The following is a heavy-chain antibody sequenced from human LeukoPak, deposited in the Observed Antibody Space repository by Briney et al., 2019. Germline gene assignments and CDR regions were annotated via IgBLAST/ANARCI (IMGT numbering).Heavy chain of an antibody. CDR1: GFTFSSYG. V-gene: IGHV3-30*03. Sequence: GRSLRLSCAASGFTFSSYGMHWVRQAPGKGLEWVAVISYDGSNKYYADSVKGRFTISRDNSKNTLYLQMNSLRADDTAVYYCVRGTGYWGQGTLVTVSS. CDR3: VRGTGY. J-gene: IGHJ4*02. CDR2: ISYDGSNK.